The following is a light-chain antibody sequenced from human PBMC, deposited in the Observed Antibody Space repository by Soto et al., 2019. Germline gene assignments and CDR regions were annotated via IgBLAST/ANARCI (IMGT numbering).Light chain of an antibody. CDR2: GAS. CDR3: QQYGSSSSWT. V-gene: IGKV3-20*01. J-gene: IGKJ1*01. CDR1: QSVTSSY. Sequence: EVVLTQSPGTLSFSPGDRATLSCRASQSVTSSYLAWYQQKPGQAPRLLIYGASSRATGIPDRFTGSGSGTDFTLTINGLEPEDFALYYCQQYGSSSSWTFGQGTKVDLK.